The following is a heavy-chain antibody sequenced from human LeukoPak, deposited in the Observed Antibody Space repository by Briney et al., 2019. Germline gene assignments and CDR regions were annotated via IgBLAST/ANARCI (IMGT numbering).Heavy chain of an antibody. J-gene: IGHJ4*02. D-gene: IGHD3-10*01. V-gene: IGHV4-4*02. CDR2: IYHSGST. CDR1: GGSISSNNW. CDR3: ARYGSGSYIDY. Sequence: SETLSLTCAVSGGSISSNNWWSWVRQPSGKGLEWIGEIYHSGSTNYNPSLKSRVTISVDKSKNQFSLELTSVTAADTAVYYCARYGSGSYIDYWGQGTLVTVSS.